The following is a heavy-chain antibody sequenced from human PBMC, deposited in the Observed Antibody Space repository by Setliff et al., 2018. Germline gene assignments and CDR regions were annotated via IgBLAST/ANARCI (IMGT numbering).Heavy chain of an antibody. CDR1: GGSIRSSYYY. J-gene: IGHJ5*01. D-gene: IGHD2-15*01. CDR2: IYYNGST. Sequence: PSETLSLTCTVSGGSIRSSYYYWGWIRQPPGKGLEWIGSIYYNGSTHFNPSLKSRVTISVDTSKNQFSLKLSSVAAADTAVYYCARARYCSGGRCYWTWLDSWAQGTLVTVSS. V-gene: IGHV4-39*07. CDR3: ARARYCSGGRCYWTWLDS.